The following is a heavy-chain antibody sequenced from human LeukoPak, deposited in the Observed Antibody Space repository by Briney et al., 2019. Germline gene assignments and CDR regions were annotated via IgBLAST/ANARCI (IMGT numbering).Heavy chain of an antibody. V-gene: IGHV4-59*12. CDR3: ARDEGGFGELSPPI. CDR1: GGSISSYY. CDR2: IYYSGST. J-gene: IGHJ3*02. Sequence: SETLSLTCTVSGGSISSYYWSWIRQPPGKGLEWIGYIYYSGSTNYNPSLKSRVTISVDTSKNQFSLKLSSVTAADTAVYYCARDEGGFGELSPPIWGQGTMVTVSS. D-gene: IGHD3-10*01.